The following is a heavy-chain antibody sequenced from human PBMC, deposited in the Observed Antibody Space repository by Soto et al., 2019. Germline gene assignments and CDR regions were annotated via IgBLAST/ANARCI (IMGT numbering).Heavy chain of an antibody. V-gene: IGHV1-69*04. CDR2: IIPILGIA. D-gene: IGHD2-2*01. Sequence: SVKVSCKASGGTFSSYTISWVRQAPGQGLEWMGRIIPILGIANYAQKFQGRVTITADKSTSTAYMELSSLRSEDTAVYYCAREERYCSSTSCENWFDPWGQGTLVTVSS. CDR1: GGTFSSYT. J-gene: IGHJ5*02. CDR3: AREERYCSSTSCENWFDP.